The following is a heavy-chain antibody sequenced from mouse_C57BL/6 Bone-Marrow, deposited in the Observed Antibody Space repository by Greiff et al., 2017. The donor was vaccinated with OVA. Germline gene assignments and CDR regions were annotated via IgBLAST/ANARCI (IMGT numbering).Heavy chain of an antibody. Sequence: EVNLVESGEGLVKPGGSLKLSCAASGFTFSSYAMSWVRQTPEKRLEWVAYISSGGDYIYYADTVKGRFTISRDNARNTLYLQMSSLKSEDTAMYYCTRGPTVVATDYAMDYWGQGTSVTVSS. V-gene: IGHV5-9-1*02. D-gene: IGHD1-1*01. CDR2: ISSGGDYI. CDR1: GFTFSSYA. J-gene: IGHJ4*01. CDR3: TRGPTVVATDYAMDY.